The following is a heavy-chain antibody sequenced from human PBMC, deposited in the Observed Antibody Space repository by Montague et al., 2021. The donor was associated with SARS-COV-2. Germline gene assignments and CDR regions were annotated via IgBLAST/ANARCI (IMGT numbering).Heavy chain of an antibody. D-gene: IGHD5-12*01. V-gene: IGHV3-30*04. CDR2: ISYDGSNK. Sequence: SLRLSCAASGFTFSSYAMHWVRQAPGKGLEWVAVISYDGSNKYYADSVKGRFTISRDNSKNTLYLQMNSLRAEDTAVYYCARAQYSGYDLPVGPYYYYYGMDVWGQGTTVTVSS. CDR1: GFTFSSYA. CDR3: ARAQYSGYDLPVGPYYYYYGMDV. J-gene: IGHJ6*02.